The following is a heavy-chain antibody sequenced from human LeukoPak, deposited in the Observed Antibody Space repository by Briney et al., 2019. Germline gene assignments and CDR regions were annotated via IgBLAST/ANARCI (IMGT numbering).Heavy chain of an antibody. Sequence: PGGSLRLFCAASGFTFSNAWMSWDRQAPGKGLEWVGRIKSKTDGGTTDYAAPVKGRFTISRDDSKNTLYLQMNSLKTEDTAVYYCTTDGVLWFGALIWGQGTMVTVSS. CDR2: IKSKTDGGTT. J-gene: IGHJ3*02. CDR1: GFTFSNAW. CDR3: TTDGVLWFGALI. D-gene: IGHD3-10*01. V-gene: IGHV3-15*01.